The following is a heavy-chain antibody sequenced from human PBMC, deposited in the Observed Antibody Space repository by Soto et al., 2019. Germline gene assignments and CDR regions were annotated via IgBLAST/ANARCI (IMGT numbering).Heavy chain of an antibody. D-gene: IGHD6-13*01. CDR1: GFTFSSYG. V-gene: IGHV3-30*18. CDR2: ISYDGSNK. Sequence: PGGSLRLSCAASGFTFSSYGMHWVRQAPGKGLEWVAVISYDGSNKYYADSVKGRFTISRDNSKNTLYLQMNSLRAEDTAVYYCAKANGAAASPYYYYYGMDVWGQGTTVTVSS. J-gene: IGHJ6*02. CDR3: AKANGAAASPYYYYYGMDV.